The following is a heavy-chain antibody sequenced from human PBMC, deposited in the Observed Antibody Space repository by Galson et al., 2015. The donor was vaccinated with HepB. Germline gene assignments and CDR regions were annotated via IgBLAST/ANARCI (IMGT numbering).Heavy chain of an antibody. CDR1: GYTFSPYY. CDR3: ARGYSHGYGGFDN. Sequence: SVKVSCKASGYTFSPYYIHWMRQAPGKGLEWMGIINSSGGGTTYAQNFQGRVTMTRDTSTSTVYLEVNSLRSEDTAVYYCARGYSHGYGGFDNWGQGTLVTVSS. CDR2: INSSGGGT. J-gene: IGHJ4*02. V-gene: IGHV1-46*01. D-gene: IGHD5-18*01.